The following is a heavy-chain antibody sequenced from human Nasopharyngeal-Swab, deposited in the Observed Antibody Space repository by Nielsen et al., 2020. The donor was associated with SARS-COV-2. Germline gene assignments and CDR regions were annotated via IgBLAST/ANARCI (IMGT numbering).Heavy chain of an antibody. CDR1: GFTGSSYT. CDR3: ARTDSGSYAAYFDY. D-gene: IGHD1-26*01. V-gene: IGHV3-30-3*01. J-gene: IGHJ4*02. Sequence: GESLKISCVASGFTGSSYTMHWVRQAPGKGLEWVAVISYDGGIKNYAGSVRGRFTISRDNSKNTLYLQMDSLRPEDTAVYYCARTDSGSYAAYFDYWGQGTQVTVSS. CDR2: ISYDGGIK.